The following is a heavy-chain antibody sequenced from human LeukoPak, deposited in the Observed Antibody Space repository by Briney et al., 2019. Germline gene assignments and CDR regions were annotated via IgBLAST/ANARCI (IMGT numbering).Heavy chain of an antibody. CDR3: AKATYSTSPGYFFDY. CDR2: INWNSATI. CDR1: GFTFDGYA. V-gene: IGHV3-9*01. Sequence: PGRSLRLSCAASGFTFDGYAMHWVRQAPGRGLEWVSSINWNSATIAYADSVKGRFTISRDNAKNSLSLQMNSLRPDDTAFYYCAKATYSTSPGYFFDYWGQGTLVTVSS. D-gene: IGHD2-2*01. J-gene: IGHJ4*02.